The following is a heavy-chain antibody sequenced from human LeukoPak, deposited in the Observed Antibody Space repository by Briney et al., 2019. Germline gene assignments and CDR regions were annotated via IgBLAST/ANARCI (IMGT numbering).Heavy chain of an antibody. CDR1: GFTFSTSS. CDR2: ISNSGGST. V-gene: IGHV3-23*01. Sequence: GGSLRLSCAASGFTFSTSSMRWDRQAPGKGLEWVPGISNSGGSTYYADSVRGRFTISRDNSKNTLFLQMNSLRAEDTAVYYCAAGVGGDYWGQGALVTVSS. D-gene: IGHD1-26*01. CDR3: AAGVGGDY. J-gene: IGHJ4*02.